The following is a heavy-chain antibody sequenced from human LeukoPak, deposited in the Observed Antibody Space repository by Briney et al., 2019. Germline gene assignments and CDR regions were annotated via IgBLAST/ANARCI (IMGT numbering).Heavy chain of an antibody. Sequence: GGSLRLSCAASGFTFSSYSMNWVRQAPGKGLEWVSYISSSSSTIYYADSVKGRFTISRDNAKNSLYLQMNSLRAEDTAVYYCAREKRGDGYNRNFDYWGQGTLVTVSS. CDR3: AREKRGDGYNRNFDY. J-gene: IGHJ4*02. CDR2: ISSSSSTI. V-gene: IGHV3-48*04. CDR1: GFTFSSYS. D-gene: IGHD5-24*01.